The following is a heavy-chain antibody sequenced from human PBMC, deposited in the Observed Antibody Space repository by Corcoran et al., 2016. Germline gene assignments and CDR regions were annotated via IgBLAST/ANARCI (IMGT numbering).Heavy chain of an antibody. CDR3: TTDHDYSNYIAGMDV. V-gene: IGHV3-15*07. Sequence: EVQLVESGGGLVKPGGSLRLSCAASGFTFSNAWMNWVRQAPGKGLEWVGRIKSKTDGGTTDYAAPVKGRFTIARDDSKNTLYLQMNSLKTEDTAVYYCTTDHDYSNYIAGMDVWGQGTTVTVSS. J-gene: IGHJ6*02. CDR2: IKSKTDGGTT. D-gene: IGHD4-4*01. CDR1: GFTFSNAW.